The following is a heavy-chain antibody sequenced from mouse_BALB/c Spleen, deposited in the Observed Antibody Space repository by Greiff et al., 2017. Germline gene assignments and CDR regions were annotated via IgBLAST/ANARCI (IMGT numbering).Heavy chain of an antibody. CDR2: IWAGGST. Sequence: AKLMESGPGLVAPSQSLSITCTVSGFSLTSYGVHWVRQPPGKGLEWLGVIWAGGSTNYNSALMSRLSISKDNSKSQVFLKMNSLQTDDTAMYYCARGAPSTGYYAMDYWGQGTSVTVSS. CDR3: ARGAPSTGYYAMDY. J-gene: IGHJ4*01. D-gene: IGHD1-1*01. CDR1: GFSLTSYG. V-gene: IGHV2-9*02.